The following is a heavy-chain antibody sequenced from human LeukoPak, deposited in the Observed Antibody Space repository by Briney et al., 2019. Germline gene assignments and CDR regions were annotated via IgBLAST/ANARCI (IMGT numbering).Heavy chain of an antibody. CDR3: ARDGSLPDY. D-gene: IGHD5-24*01. CDR2: ISGGGGST. Sequence: RTGGSLRLSCAASGFTFSSYAMSWVRQAPGKGLEWVSAISGGGGSTYYADSVKGRFTISRDNSKNTLYLQMNSLRDEDTAVYYCARDGSLPDYWGQGTLVTVSS. J-gene: IGHJ4*02. CDR1: GFTFSSYA. V-gene: IGHV3-23*01.